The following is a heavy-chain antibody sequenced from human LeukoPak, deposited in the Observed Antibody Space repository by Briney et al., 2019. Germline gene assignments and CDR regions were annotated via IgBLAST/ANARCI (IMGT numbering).Heavy chain of an antibody. D-gene: IGHD3-3*01. CDR3: AKDLRSLRFLEWPSSMDV. J-gene: IGHJ6*02. V-gene: IGHV3-30*18. CDR1: GFTFSSYG. Sequence: GGSLRLSYAASGFTFSSYGMHWVRQAPGKGLEWVAVISYDGSNKYYADSVKGRFTISRDNSKNTLYLQMNSLRAEDTAVYYCAKDLRSLRFLEWPSSMDVWGQGTTVTVSS. CDR2: ISYDGSNK.